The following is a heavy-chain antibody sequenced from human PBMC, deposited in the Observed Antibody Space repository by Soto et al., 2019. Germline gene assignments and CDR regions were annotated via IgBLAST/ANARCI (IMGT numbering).Heavy chain of an antibody. V-gene: IGHV1-18*04. CDR1: GYTFTHYG. D-gene: IGHD2-15*01. J-gene: IGHJ4*02. CDR2: ISAYNGNT. Sequence: QIQLVQSGAEMKKPGASVKVSCKPSGYTFTHYGVSWLRQAPGQGLEWMGWISAYNGNTDYARKFQGRVALTTDTSTSTAYMELRGLSPDDTAVYYCARDVPGSGVPFWDYWGQGTLVTVSS. CDR3: ARDVPGSGVPFWDY.